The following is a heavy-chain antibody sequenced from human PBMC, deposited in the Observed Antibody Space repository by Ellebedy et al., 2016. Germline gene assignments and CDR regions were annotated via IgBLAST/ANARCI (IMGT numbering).Heavy chain of an antibody. Sequence: GGSLRLXCAASGFTFRTAWMNWVRQTPGKGLEWVGRIRSKNNGGAINYAPPVEGRFTISRDDSENMVYLQMDSLRAEDAAIYYCAREDCVTTNCYGRPSGDFDFWGQGALVTVSS. D-gene: IGHD2-2*01. J-gene: IGHJ4*02. CDR3: AREDCVTTNCYGRPSGDFDF. CDR1: GFTFRTAW. V-gene: IGHV3-15*01. CDR2: IRSKNNGGAI.